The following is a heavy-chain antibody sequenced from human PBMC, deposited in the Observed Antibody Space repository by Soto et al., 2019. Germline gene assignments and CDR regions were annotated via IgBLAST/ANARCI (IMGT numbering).Heavy chain of an antibody. CDR2: IYYSGST. J-gene: IGHJ5*02. CDR3: ARNYDIRPNWFDP. Sequence: PSETLSLTCTVSGGSISSYYWSWIRQPPGKGLEWIGYIYYSGSTNYNPSLKSRVTISVDTSKNQFSLKLSSVTAADTAVYYCARNYDIRPNWFDPWGQGTLVTVSS. CDR1: GGSISSYY. V-gene: IGHV4-59*08. D-gene: IGHD3-9*01.